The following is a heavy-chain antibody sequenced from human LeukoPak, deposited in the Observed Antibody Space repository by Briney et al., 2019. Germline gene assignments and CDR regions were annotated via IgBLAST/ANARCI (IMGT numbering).Heavy chain of an antibody. J-gene: IGHJ4*02. V-gene: IGHV3-30*18. D-gene: IGHD2-15*01. CDR3: AKARYDGEVMIAATDY. CDR1: GFTFSSYG. CDR2: ISYDGSNK. Sequence: GGSLGLSCAASGFTFSSYGVHWVRQAPGKGLEWVAFISYDGSNKYYADSVKGRFTISRDNSKNTLYLQMDNLRADDTAVYYCAKARYDGEVMIAATDYWGQGTLVTVSS.